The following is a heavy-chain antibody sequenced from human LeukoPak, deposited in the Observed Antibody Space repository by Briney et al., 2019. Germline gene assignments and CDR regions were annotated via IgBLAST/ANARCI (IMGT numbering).Heavy chain of an antibody. D-gene: IGHD2-2*03. CDR3: ARLDIVVVPAATKDYYYYYMDV. J-gene: IGHJ6*03. CDR1: GGSISSYY. CDR2: IYYGGST. Sequence: KPSETLSLTCTVSGGSISSYYWSWIRQPPGKGLEWIGYIYYGGSTNYNPSLKSRVTISVDTSKYQFSLKLSSVTAADTAVYYCARLDIVVVPAATKDYYYYYMDVWGKGTTVTVSS. V-gene: IGHV4-59*01.